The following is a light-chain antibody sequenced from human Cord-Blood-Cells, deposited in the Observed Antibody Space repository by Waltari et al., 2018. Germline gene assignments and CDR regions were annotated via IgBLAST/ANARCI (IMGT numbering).Light chain of an antibody. J-gene: IGLJ3*02. CDR1: SSYAGGYNH. V-gene: IGLV2-14*01. CDR2: DVS. Sequence: QSALTQPPSVSGSPGQSITISCPGPSSYAGGYNHVSWYQQHPGKAPKLMIYDVSNRPSGVSNRFSGSKSGNTASLTISGLQAEDEADYYCSSYTSSSTWVFGGGTKLTVL. CDR3: SSYTSSSTWV.